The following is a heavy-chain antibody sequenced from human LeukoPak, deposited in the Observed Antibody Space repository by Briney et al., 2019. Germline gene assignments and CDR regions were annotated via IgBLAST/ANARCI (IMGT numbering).Heavy chain of an antibody. CDR3: ARAPWGARTFDY. J-gene: IGHJ4*02. V-gene: IGHV4-34*01. Sequence: PSETLSLTCAVYGGSFSGYYWSWIRQPPGKGLEWIGEINHSGSTNYNPSLKSRVTISVDTSKNQFSLKLSSVTAADTAVYYCARAPWGARTFDYWGQGTLVTVSS. CDR2: INHSGST. D-gene: IGHD3-16*01. CDR1: GGSFSGYY.